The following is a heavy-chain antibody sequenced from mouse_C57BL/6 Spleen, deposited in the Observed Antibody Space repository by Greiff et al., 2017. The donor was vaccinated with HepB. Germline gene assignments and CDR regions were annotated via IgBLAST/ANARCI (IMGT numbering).Heavy chain of an antibody. D-gene: IGHD2-4*01. V-gene: IGHV1-26*01. CDR2: INPNNGGT. J-gene: IGHJ2*01. CDR1: GYTFTDYY. CDR3: ATFYYDSPTDFDY. Sequence: EVQLQQSGPELVKPGASVKISCKASGYTFTDYYMNWVKQSHGKSLEWIGDINPNNGGTSYNQKFKGKATLTVDKSSSTAYMELRSLTSEDSAVYYCATFYYDSPTDFDYWGQGTTLTVSS.